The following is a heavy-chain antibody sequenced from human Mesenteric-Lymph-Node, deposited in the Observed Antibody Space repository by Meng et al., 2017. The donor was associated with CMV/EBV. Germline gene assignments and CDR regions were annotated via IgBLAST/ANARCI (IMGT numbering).Heavy chain of an antibody. J-gene: IGHJ4*02. CDR2: TRNKANSYTT. CDR3: ARNRNSLFPSFDY. Sequence: SGFTFSDHYMDWVRQAPGKGLEWVARTRNKANSYTTEYAASVKGRFTISRDDLKNSLYLEMNSLKTEDTAVYFCARNRNSLFPSFDYWGQGTLVTVSS. CDR1: GFTFSDHY. V-gene: IGHV3-72*01. D-gene: IGHD1-7*01.